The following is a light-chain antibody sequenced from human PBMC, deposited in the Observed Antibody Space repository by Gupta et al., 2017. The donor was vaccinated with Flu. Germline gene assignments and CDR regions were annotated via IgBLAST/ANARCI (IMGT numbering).Light chain of an antibody. CDR1: NIRTKT. V-gene: IGLV3-21*03. CDR3: QVWDSGSDHEV. J-gene: IGLJ3*02. Sequence: SYVLTQPPSVSVAPGKTARITCGGDNIRTKTVHWYRQRPGQAPVLVVYDDSARPSGIPERFSGSNSGNTATLTISRVEAGDEADYYCQVWDSGSDHEVCGGGTKLTV. CDR2: DDS.